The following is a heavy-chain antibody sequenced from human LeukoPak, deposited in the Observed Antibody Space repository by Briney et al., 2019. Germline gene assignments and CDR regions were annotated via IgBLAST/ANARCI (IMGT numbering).Heavy chain of an antibody. Sequence: GGSLRLSCAASGFTFSSYSMNWVRQAPGKGLEWVSSISSSSTYIYYADSVKGRFTISRDNAKNSLYLQMNSLRAEDTVVYYCASSSRGALDYWGQRTLVTVSS. J-gene: IGHJ4*02. V-gene: IGHV3-21*01. CDR3: ASSSRGALDY. CDR2: ISSSSTYI. CDR1: GFTFSSYS. D-gene: IGHD3-10*01.